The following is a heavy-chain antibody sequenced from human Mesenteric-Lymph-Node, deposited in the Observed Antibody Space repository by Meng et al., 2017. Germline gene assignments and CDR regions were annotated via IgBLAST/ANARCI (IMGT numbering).Heavy chain of an antibody. V-gene: IGHV3-21*01. CDR3: AEGSGSYAVAY. J-gene: IGHJ4*02. CDR1: GFTSSSYS. CDR2: ISSNSYYI. Sequence: ELQLVESGGGLVKPGGSLILSCAATGFTSSSYSMNWVRQAPGKGLEWVSYISSNSYYISYADSVKGRFTISRDNAKNSVYLQMNSLRAEDTAVYYCAEGSGSYAVAYWGQGTLVTVSS. D-gene: IGHD1-26*01.